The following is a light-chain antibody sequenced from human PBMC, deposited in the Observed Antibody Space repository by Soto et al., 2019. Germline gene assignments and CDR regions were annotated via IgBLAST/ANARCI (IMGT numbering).Light chain of an antibody. CDR3: CSYAGSSTWV. Sequence: QSALTQPASVSGSPGQSITISCTETSSEVGSYNLVSWYQQHPGKAPKLMIYEGSKRSSGVSNRFSGSKSGNTASLTISGLQAEDEADYYCCSYAGSSTWVFGGGTKVTVL. V-gene: IGLV2-23*01. CDR1: SSEVGSYNL. CDR2: EGS. J-gene: IGLJ3*02.